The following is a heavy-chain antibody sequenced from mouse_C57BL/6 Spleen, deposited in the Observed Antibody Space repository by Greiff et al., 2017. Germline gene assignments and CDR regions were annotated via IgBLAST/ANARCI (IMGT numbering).Heavy chain of an antibody. J-gene: IGHJ2*01. Sequence: QVQLQQSGAELVKPGASVKLSCKASGYTFTSYWMQWVKQRPGQGLEWIGEIDPSDSYTNYNQKFKGKATLTVDTSSSTAYMQLSSLTSEDSAVYYCATGYYGSSLGYWGQGTTLTVSS. CDR1: GYTFTSYW. CDR2: IDPSDSYT. D-gene: IGHD1-1*01. CDR3: ATGYYGSSLGY. V-gene: IGHV1-50*01.